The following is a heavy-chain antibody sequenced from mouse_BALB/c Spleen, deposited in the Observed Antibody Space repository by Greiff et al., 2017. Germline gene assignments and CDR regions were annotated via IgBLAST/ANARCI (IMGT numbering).Heavy chain of an antibody. V-gene: IGHV5-4*02. D-gene: IGHD1-1*01. J-gene: IGHJ2*01. CDR3: ARDDYGGDY. Sequence: EVQVVESGGGLVKPGGSLKLSCAASGFTFSDYYMYWVRQTPEKRLEWVATISDGGSYTYYPDSVKGRFTISRDNAKNNLYLQMSSLKSEDTAMYYCARDDYGGDYWGQGTTLTVSS. CDR1: GFTFSDYY. CDR2: ISDGGSYT.